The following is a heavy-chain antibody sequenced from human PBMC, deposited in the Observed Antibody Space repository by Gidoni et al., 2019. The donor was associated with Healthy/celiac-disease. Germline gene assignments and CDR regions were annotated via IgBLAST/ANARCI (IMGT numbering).Heavy chain of an antibody. D-gene: IGHD6-6*01. V-gene: IGHV3-21*01. J-gene: IGHJ1*01. Sequence: EVQLVESGGGLVKPGGSLRLSCAASGFTFSSYSMNWVRQAPGKGLEWVSSISSSSSYIYYADSVKGRFTISRDNAKNSLYLQMNSLRAEDTAVYYCARGVAARPGYFQHRGQGTLVTVSS. CDR2: ISSSSSYI. CDR3: ARGVAARPGYFQH. CDR1: GFTFSSYS.